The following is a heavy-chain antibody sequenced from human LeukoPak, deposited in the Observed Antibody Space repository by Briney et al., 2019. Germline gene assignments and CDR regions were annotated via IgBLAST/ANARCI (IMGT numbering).Heavy chain of an antibody. CDR1: GGSFSGYY. D-gene: IGHD2-15*01. J-gene: IGHJ4*02. CDR3: ARVGYCSGGSCYYFDY. CDR2: INHSGST. V-gene: IGHV4-34*01. Sequence: SETLSLTCAVYGGSFSGYYWSWIRQPPGKGLEWIGEINHSGSTNYNPSLKSRVTISVDTSKNQCSLKLSSVTAADTAVYYCARVGYCSGGSCYYFDYWGQGTLVTVSS.